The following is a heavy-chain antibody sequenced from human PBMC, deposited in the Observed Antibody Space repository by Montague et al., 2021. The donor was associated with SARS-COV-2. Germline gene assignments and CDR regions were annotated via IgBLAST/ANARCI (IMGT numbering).Heavy chain of an antibody. CDR3: ARSSATSITIFGVSNTYRYFDL. D-gene: IGHD3-3*01. CDR2: IYYSGST. V-gene: IGHV4-31*03. Sequence: TLFLTRTVSGGSISSGGYYWSWIRQHPGKGLEWIGYIYYSGSTYYNPSLKSRVTISVDTSKNQFSLKLSSVTAADTAVYYCARSSATSITIFGVSNTYRYFDLWGRGTLVTVSS. J-gene: IGHJ2*01. CDR1: GGSISSGGYY.